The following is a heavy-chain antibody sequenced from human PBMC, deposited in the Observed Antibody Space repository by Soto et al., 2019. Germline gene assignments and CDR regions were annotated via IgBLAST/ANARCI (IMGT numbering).Heavy chain of an antibody. J-gene: IGHJ4*02. D-gene: IGHD3-16*01. CDR2: IYYSGST. V-gene: IGHV4-30-4*01. CDR1: GGSISSGDYY. CDR3: ARQPFDETLFDY. Sequence: TLSLTCTVSGGSISSGDYYWSWIRQPPGKGLEWIGYIYYSGSTYYNPSLKSRVTISVDTSKNQFSLKLSSVTAADTAVYYCARQPFDETLFDYWGQGTLVTVSS.